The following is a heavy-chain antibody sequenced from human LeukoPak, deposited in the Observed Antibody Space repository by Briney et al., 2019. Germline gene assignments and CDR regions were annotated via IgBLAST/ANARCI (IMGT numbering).Heavy chain of an antibody. V-gene: IGHV3-74*01. CDR3: ATPLDYYDSTNAYHQGGD. CDR2: ISTDGYAT. J-gene: IGHJ4*02. D-gene: IGHD3-22*01. CDR1: GLAFSAYK. Sequence: GGSLRLSCAASGLAFSAYKMHWVRQAPRKGLVWVSRISTDGYATDYADFVKGRFTISRDNAKNSLYLQMNSLRAEDTAVYYCATPLDYYDSTNAYHQGGDWGQGTLVTVSS.